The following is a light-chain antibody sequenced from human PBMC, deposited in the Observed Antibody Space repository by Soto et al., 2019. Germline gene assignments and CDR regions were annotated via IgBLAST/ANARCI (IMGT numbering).Light chain of an antibody. V-gene: IGLV1-44*01. J-gene: IGLJ3*02. CDR3: AAWDASLNIWV. CDR1: SSNIGTTA. Sequence: QSVLTQPPSASGTPGQRVIISCSGTSSNIGTTAVNWYQQLPGTAPKGLIYSNDLRRSGVPDRFSASKSGTSASLAISGLQSEDEADYYCAAWDASLNIWVFGGGTKLTVL. CDR2: SND.